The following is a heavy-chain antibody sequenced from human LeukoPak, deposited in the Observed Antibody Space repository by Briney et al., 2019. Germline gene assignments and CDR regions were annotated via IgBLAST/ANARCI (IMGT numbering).Heavy chain of an antibody. Sequence: GGSLRLSCVASGFTLRSYVMNWVRQTPGKGLEWVSSISGSGDSTFYADSVKGRFTISRDSSKNTLYLQMNSLRAEDTAVYYCAKDLRSSADSKMGAADYWGQGTLVTVSS. V-gene: IGHV3-23*01. CDR1: GFTLRSYV. J-gene: IGHJ4*02. CDR3: AKDLRSSADSKMGAADY. D-gene: IGHD1-26*01. CDR2: ISGSGDST.